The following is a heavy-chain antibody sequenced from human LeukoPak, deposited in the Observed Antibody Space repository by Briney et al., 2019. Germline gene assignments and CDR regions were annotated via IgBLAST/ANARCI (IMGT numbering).Heavy chain of an antibody. Sequence: GGSLRLSCAASGFTVSSNYMSWVRQAPGKGLEWVSVIYSGGSTYYADSVKGRFTISRDNSKNTLYLQMNSLRAEDTAAYYCATLYYYGSGRKGTDYWGQGTLVTVSS. CDR3: ATLYYYGSGRKGTDY. V-gene: IGHV3-53*01. CDR2: IYSGGST. D-gene: IGHD3-10*01. CDR1: GFTVSSNY. J-gene: IGHJ4*02.